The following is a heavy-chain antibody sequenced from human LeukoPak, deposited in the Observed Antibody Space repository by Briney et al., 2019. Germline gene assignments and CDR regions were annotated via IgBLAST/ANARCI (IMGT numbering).Heavy chain of an antibody. D-gene: IGHD2-21*02. CDR3: ARYYCGSHCYGFDY. CDR1: AGSISSYY. V-gene: IGHV4-59*01. Sequence: SQSLSPTCTVAAGSISSYYCRRIRQPPVPELERFGYFYCSGSTNYNPSRKSRVTISVDTSKNQFSLKLSSVTAADTAVYHCARYYCGSHCYGFDYWGQGTLVTVSS. J-gene: IGHJ4*02. CDR2: FYCSGST.